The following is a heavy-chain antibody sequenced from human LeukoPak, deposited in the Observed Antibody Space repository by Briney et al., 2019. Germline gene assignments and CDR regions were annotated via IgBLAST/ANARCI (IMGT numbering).Heavy chain of an antibody. CDR3: ARAGGYSYGPYYFNY. CDR2: IYYSGST. J-gene: IGHJ4*02. V-gene: IGHV4-59*01. CDR1: GGSISSYY. Sequence: KSSETLSLTCTVSGGSISSYYWSWIRQTPGKGLEWIGYIYYSGSTNYNPSLKSRVTISVDTSKNQFSLKLSSVTAADTAVYYCARAGGYSYGPYYFNYLGQGTLVTVSS. D-gene: IGHD5-18*01.